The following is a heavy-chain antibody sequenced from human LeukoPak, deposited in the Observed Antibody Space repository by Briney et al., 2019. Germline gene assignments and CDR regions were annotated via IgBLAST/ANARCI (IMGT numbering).Heavy chain of an antibody. D-gene: IGHD2-8*02. J-gene: IGHJ4*01. CDR3: AREPLVVASFDY. CDR1: GFTFSSYW. Sequence: GGSLRLSCAASGFTFSSYWMHWVRQAPGKGLVWVSRINSDGSSTSYADSVKGRFTISRDNAKNTLYLQMNSLRADGTAVYYCAREPLVVASFDYWGQGTLVTVPS. CDR2: INSDGSST. V-gene: IGHV3-74*01.